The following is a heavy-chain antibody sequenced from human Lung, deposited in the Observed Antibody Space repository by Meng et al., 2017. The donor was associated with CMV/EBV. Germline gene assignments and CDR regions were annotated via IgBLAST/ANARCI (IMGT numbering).Heavy chain of an antibody. J-gene: IGHJ4*02. CDR3: ARDPHFGALDY. Sequence: SCIASGFTFSNSYMSWIHQPPGKGLEWVANIKYDGSEKAYVGSVKGRFTISRDNTKNSLYLQMNSLTAEDTAVYYCARDPHFGALDYWGQGTLVT. D-gene: IGHD3-10*01. CDR2: IKYDGSEK. CDR1: GFTFSNSY. V-gene: IGHV3-7*01.